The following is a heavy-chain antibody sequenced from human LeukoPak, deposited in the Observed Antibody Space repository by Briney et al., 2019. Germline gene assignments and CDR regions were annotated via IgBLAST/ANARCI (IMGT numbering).Heavy chain of an antibody. D-gene: IGHD6-13*01. CDR1: GGSISSSSYY. J-gene: IGHJ4*02. CDR2: IYYSGST. V-gene: IGHV4-39*01. CDR3: ASTGYSSSWDPTGFDY. Sequence: PSETLSLTCTVSGGSISSSSYYWGWIRQPPGKGLEWIGSIYYSGSTYYNPSLKSRVTISVDTSKNQFSLKLSSVTAADTAVYYCASTGYSSSWDPTGFDYWGQGTLVTVSS.